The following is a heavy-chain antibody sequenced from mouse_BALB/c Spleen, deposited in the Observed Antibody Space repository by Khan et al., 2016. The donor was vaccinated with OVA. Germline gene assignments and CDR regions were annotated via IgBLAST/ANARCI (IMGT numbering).Heavy chain of an antibody. V-gene: IGHV2-9*02. CDR3: ARLEDL. CDR1: GFSFTSYG. J-gene: IGHJ2*01. Sequence: QVQLKQSGPGLVAPSQSLSITCTVSGFSFTSYGVHWVRQPPGKGLEWLGVIWAGGSNNYNSALMSRLSISTDNSSSHVFLKMNSLQTNNTAMYYCARLEDLWGQGTTLTVSS. CDR2: IWAGGSN.